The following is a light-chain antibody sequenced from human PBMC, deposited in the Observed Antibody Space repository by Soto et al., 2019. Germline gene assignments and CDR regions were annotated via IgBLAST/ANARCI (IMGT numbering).Light chain of an antibody. Sequence: QAALTQPASVSGSPGQSITISCTGTSSDIGNYDFVSWYQQVPGTAPKAMIYEVSSRPSGVSNRFSGSKSGNTASLTVSGLQAEDEGDYYCCSYAGNFIWVFGGGTKLTVL. CDR3: CSYAGNFIWV. J-gene: IGLJ3*02. CDR2: EVS. V-gene: IGLV2-14*01. CDR1: SSDIGNYDF.